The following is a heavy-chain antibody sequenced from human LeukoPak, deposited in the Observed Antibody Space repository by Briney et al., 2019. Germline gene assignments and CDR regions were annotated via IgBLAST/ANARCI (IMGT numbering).Heavy chain of an antibody. V-gene: IGHV4-38-2*02. D-gene: IGHD6-19*01. CDR2: IFHSGTT. CDR3: AREDRVAVLFGY. J-gene: IGHJ4*02. CDR1: GYSISNGDY. Sequence: SETLSLTCAVSGYSISNGDYWCCFRRPPPKRLLWIATIFHSGTTYYNPSLKSRVTISVDTSENQFSLRLSSVTAADTAVYFCAREDRVAVLFGYWGQGTLVTVSS.